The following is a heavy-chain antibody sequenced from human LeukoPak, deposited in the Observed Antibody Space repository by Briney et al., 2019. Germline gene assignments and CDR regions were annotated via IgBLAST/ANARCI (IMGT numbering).Heavy chain of an antibody. CDR2: INPNSGGT. V-gene: IGHV1-2*02. CDR3: AREGLVDFWSGYYPNFDY. Sequence: ASVKVSCKASGYTFTGYYMHWVRQAPGQGLEWMGWINPNSGGTNYAQKFQGRVTMTRDTSISTAYMELSRLRSDDTAVCYCAREGLVDFWSGYYPNFDYWGQGTLVTVSS. CDR1: GYTFTGYY. J-gene: IGHJ4*02. D-gene: IGHD3-3*01.